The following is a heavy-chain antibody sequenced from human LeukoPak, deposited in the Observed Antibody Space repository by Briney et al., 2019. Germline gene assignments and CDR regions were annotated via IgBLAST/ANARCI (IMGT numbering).Heavy chain of an antibody. V-gene: IGHV3-21*01. CDR1: GFTFSSYS. J-gene: IGHJ4*02. CDR3: ARDQDRRSWYYY. D-gene: IGHD6-13*01. Sequence: GGSLRLSCAASGFTFSSYSMSWVRQAPRKGLEWVSSISSSSSYIYYADSVKGRFTISSDNAKNSLYLQMNSLSVEDTAVYYCARDQDRRSWYYYWGQGTLVTVSS. CDR2: ISSSSSYI.